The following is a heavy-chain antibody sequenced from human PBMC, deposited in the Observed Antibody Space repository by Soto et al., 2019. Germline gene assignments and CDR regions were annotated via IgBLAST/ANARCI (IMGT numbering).Heavy chain of an antibody. CDR2: IYYSGST. V-gene: IGHV4-39*01. CDR1: GGSISSSSYY. D-gene: IGHD6-6*01. Sequence: PSETLSLTCTVSGGSISSSSYYWGWIRQPPGKGLEWIGSIYYSGSTYYNPSLKSRVTISVDTSKNQFSLKLSSVTAADTAVYYCAKWIAAPTTWFDPWGQGTLVTVSS. CDR3: AKWIAAPTTWFDP. J-gene: IGHJ5*02.